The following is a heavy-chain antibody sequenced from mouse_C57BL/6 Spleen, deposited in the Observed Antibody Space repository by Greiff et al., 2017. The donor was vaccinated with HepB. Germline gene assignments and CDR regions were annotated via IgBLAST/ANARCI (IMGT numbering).Heavy chain of an antibody. CDR3: ARHDGYTPWFAY. CDR1: GFTFSSYT. Sequence: EVQGVESGGGLVKPGGSLKLSCAASGFTFSSYTMSWVRQTPEKRLEWVATISGGGGNTYYPDSVKGRFTISRDNAKNTLYLQMSSLRSEDTALYYCARHDGYTPWFAYWGQGTLVTVSA. CDR2: ISGGGGNT. V-gene: IGHV5-9*01. D-gene: IGHD2-3*01. J-gene: IGHJ3*01.